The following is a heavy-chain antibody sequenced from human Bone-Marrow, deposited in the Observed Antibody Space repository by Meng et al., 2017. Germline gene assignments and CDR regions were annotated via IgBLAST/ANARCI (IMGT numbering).Heavy chain of an antibody. CDR1: GGSISSYY. Sequence: LRPSCTVSGGSISSYYWSWIPQPPGKGLEWIGYIYYSGSTNYNPSLKSRVTISVDTSKNQFSLKLSSVTAADTAVYYCAREKAVAAHHWFDPWGQGTLVTVSS. CDR2: IYYSGST. D-gene: IGHD6-19*01. J-gene: IGHJ5*02. CDR3: AREKAVAAHHWFDP. V-gene: IGHV4-59*01.